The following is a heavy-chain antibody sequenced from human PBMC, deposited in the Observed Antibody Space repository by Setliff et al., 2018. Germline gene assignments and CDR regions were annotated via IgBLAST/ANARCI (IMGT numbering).Heavy chain of an antibody. CDR1: GFTFSSYA. CDR2: LSGTGGST. V-gene: IGHV3-23*01. Sequence: GGSLRLSCAASGFTFSSYAMSWVRQAPGKGLDWVSALSGTGGSTYYADSVKGRFTISRDNSKNTLYLQINSLRVEDTALYYCAKGPPSSGTYGGYFQHWGQGTLVTVSS. J-gene: IGHJ1*01. D-gene: IGHD1-26*01. CDR3: AKGPPSSGTYGGYFQH.